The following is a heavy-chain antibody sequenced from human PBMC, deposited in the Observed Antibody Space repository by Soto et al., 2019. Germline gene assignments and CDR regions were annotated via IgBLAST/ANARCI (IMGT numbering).Heavy chain of an antibody. CDR2: IIPLFGTV. CDR3: ATTSSRSMAGAGSGYYYGMDV. D-gene: IGHD3-10*01. J-gene: IGHJ6*02. CDR1: GGTFGTYA. Sequence: QVQLVQSGAEVKKPGSSVKVACQASGGTFGTYAISWVRQAPGQGLELMGGIIPLFGTVHYAQNFQGRATMTADTATSTADVELRSLRSEDTAVYYCATTSSRSMAGAGSGYYYGMDVWGQGTTGTVSS. V-gene: IGHV1-69*06.